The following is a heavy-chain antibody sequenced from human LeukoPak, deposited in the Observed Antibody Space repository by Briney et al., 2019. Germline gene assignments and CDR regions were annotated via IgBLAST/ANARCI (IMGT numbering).Heavy chain of an antibody. D-gene: IGHD6-19*01. J-gene: IGHJ4*02. Sequence: GGSLRPSCAASGFTFSSYAMHWVRQAPGKGLEYVSAISSNGGSTYYANSVKGRFTISRDNSKNTLYLQMGSLRAEDMAVYYCARGLVAVAATLDYWGQGTLVTVSS. CDR1: GFTFSSYA. CDR2: ISSNGGST. V-gene: IGHV3-64*01. CDR3: ARGLVAVAATLDY.